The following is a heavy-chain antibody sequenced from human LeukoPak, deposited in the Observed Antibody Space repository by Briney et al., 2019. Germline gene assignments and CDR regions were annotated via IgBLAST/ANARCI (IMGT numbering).Heavy chain of an antibody. Sequence: PSETLSLTCTVSGGSMSSFYWSWIRQPPGKGLEWIGYIYYSGTTKYNPSLESRVTLSVDTSKNQFSLRLNSVTAADTAVYYCARHGGNYFVYWGQGALVTVSS. D-gene: IGHD3-16*01. CDR1: GGSMSSFY. CDR2: IYYSGTT. J-gene: IGHJ4*02. V-gene: IGHV4-59*08. CDR3: ARHGGNYFVY.